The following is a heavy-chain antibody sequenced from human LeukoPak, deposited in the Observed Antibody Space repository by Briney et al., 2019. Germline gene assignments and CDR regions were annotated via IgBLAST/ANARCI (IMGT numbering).Heavy chain of an antibody. Sequence: PGGSLRLSCAASGFTFSSYGMSWVRQAPGKGLEWVSAISGSGGSTYYADSVKGRFTISRDNSKNTLYLQMNSLRAEDTAVYYCAKDDGFGESSKFNWFDPWGQGTLVTVSS. CDR1: GFTFSSYG. D-gene: IGHD3-10*01. V-gene: IGHV3-23*01. J-gene: IGHJ5*02. CDR2: ISGSGGST. CDR3: AKDDGFGESSKFNWFDP.